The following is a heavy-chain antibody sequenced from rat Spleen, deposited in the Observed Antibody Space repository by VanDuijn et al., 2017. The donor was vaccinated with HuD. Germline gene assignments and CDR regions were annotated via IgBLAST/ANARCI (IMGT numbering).Heavy chain of an antibody. CDR1: GFNFDDYW. V-gene: IGHV4-2*01. CDR2: INKNSRTI. Sequence: EVKLVESGGGLVQPGRSLKLSCAASGFNFDDYWMGWVRQAPGKGLEWIGEINKNSRTIKYTPSLKDKLTISRDNAQDTLYLQMSNLGSEDTAIYYCVREDSGINYWGQGVMVTVSS. CDR3: VREDSGINY. D-gene: IGHD1-4*01. J-gene: IGHJ2*01.